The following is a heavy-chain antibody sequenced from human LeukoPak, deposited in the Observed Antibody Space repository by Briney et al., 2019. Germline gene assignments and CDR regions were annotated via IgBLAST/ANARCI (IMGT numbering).Heavy chain of an antibody. CDR3: ARDPGMIRYNWFDP. Sequence: GASVKVSCKASGYTFTGYYMHWVRQAPGQGLEWMGWISPNSGGTNYAQQFQGRVTMTRDTSISTAYMELSRLRSDDTAVYYCARDPGMIRYNWFDPWGQGTPVTVSS. CDR2: ISPNSGGT. J-gene: IGHJ5*02. CDR1: GYTFTGYY. V-gene: IGHV1-2*02. D-gene: IGHD1-14*01.